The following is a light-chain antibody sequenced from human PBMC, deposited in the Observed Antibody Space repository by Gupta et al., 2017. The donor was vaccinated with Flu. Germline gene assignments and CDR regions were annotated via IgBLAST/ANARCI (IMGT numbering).Light chain of an antibody. CDR3: SSYTTSSTWV. CDR1: SSDVGGYNY. Sequence: SITSSCTGTSSDVGGYNYVSWYQQHPGKAPKLIIYKVTDRPSGVSNRFSGSQSGNTASLTISGLQAEDEADYYCSSYTTSSTWVFGGGTRLTVL. J-gene: IGLJ3*02. CDR2: KVT. V-gene: IGLV2-14*01.